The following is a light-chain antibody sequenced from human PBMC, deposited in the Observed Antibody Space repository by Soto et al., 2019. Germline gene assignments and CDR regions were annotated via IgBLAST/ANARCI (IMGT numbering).Light chain of an antibody. J-gene: IGKJ1*01. CDR2: GAS. CDR3: HQCDSSPWT. CDR1: QSVSSN. Sequence: EIVMTQSPATLSVSPGERATLSCRASQSVSSNFAWYQQKPGQAPRLLIYGASSRATGIPDRFSGSGSGTDFTLTISRLEPEDFAVFYCHQCDSSPWTFGQGTKVDIK. V-gene: IGKV3-20*01.